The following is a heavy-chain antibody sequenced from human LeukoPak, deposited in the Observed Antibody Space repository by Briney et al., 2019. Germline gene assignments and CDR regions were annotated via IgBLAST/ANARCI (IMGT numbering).Heavy chain of an antibody. CDR3: ARARTSSWYGDY. CDR1: GFTFSSYG. CDR2: ISYDGSNK. Sequence: GRSLRLSCAASGFTFSSYGMHWVRQAPGKGLEWVAVISYDGSNKYYADSVKGRFTISRDNSKNTLFLQMNSLRAEDTAIYYCARARTSSWYGDYWGQGTLVTVSS. J-gene: IGHJ4*02. D-gene: IGHD6-13*01. V-gene: IGHV3-30*03.